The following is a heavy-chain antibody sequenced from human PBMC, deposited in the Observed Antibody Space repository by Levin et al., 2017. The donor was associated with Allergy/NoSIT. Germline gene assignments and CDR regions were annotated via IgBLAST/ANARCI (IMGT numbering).Heavy chain of an antibody. V-gene: IGHV1-69*04. CDR3: ARVVHGWNALDM. CDR2: IFPIPGLT. CDR1: GGTFRTFS. Sequence: VASVKVSCKASGGTFRTFSINWVRQAPGQGLEWMGRIFPIPGLTNYAQHLQGRVTFTADISTNTAHMELNSLRSADTAIYYCARVVHGWNALDMWGQGTLVTVSS. J-gene: IGHJ3*02. D-gene: IGHD3-10*01.